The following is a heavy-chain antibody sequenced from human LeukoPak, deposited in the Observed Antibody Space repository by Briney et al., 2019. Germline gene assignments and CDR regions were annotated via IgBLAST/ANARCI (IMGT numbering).Heavy chain of an antibody. J-gene: IGHJ4*02. CDR1: GFTFSSYG. CDR3: AKGDTGYYQGIEY. CDR2: ISHDGSNK. Sequence: GGSLRLSCVASGFTFSSYGMHWVRQAPGKGLEWVAVISHDGSNKYYADSVKGRFTISRDNSKNTMYLQMDRLRADDTAVYYCAKGDTGYYQGIEYWGQGTLVTVSS. V-gene: IGHV3-30*18. D-gene: IGHD3-9*01.